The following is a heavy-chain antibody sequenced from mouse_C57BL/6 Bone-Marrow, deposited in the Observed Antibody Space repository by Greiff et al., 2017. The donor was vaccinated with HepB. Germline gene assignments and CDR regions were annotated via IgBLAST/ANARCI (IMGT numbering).Heavy chain of an antibody. J-gene: IGHJ2*01. Sequence: EVQLQQSGAELVRPGASVKLSCTASGFNIKDDYMHWVKQRPEQGLEWIGWIDPENGDTEYASKFQGKATITADTSSNTAYLQRSSLTSEDTAVYYCTTYYPYYFDYWGQGTTLTVSS. D-gene: IGHD1-1*01. V-gene: IGHV14-4*01. CDR3: TTYYPYYFDY. CDR1: GFNIKDDY. CDR2: IDPENGDT.